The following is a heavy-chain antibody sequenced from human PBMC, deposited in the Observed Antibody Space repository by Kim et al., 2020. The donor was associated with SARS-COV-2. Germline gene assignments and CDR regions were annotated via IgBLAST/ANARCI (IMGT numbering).Heavy chain of an antibody. CDR3: TRDFSGYWGDYSGY. J-gene: IGHJ4*02. D-gene: IGHD2-21*01. Sequence: GGSLRLSCAASGFTFSSSWMHWVRQAPGKGLVWVSRINSDGSSTSYADPVKGRFTISRDNAKNTLYLQMNSLRADDTAVYYCTRDFSGYWGDYSGYWGQGTLVTVSS. V-gene: IGHV3-74*01. CDR2: INSDGSST. CDR1: GFTFSSSW.